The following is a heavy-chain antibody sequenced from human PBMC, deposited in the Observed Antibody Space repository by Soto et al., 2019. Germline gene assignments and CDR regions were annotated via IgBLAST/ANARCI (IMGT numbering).Heavy chain of an antibody. CDR2: FSLYSDGT. V-gene: IGHV1-18*01. CDR1: GYTFSNYG. D-gene: IGHD1-26*01. Sequence: QVQLVQSGGEVKRPGASVKVSCKTSGYTFSNYGITWVRQAPGQPLEWLGWFSLYSDGTNYSQKFQGRVSMTTDTSSTTASMELRMLRSAGTPVYYCARVVPCAVAWFGPWGQGPLVTVSS. CDR3: ARVVPCAVAWFGP. J-gene: IGHJ5*02.